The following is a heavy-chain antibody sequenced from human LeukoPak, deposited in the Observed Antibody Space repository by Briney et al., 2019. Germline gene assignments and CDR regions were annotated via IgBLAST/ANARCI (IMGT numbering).Heavy chain of an antibody. CDR1: GFTFSDYY. Sequence: GGSLRLSCAASGFTFSDYYMSWIRQAPGKGLEWVSYISSSGSTIYYADSVKGRFTISRDNAKNSLYLQMNSLRAEDTAVYYCAGGVTIVRGTSKHFDYWGQGTLVTVSS. V-gene: IGHV3-11*01. J-gene: IGHJ4*02. D-gene: IGHD3-10*01. CDR3: AGGVTIVRGTSKHFDY. CDR2: ISSSGSTI.